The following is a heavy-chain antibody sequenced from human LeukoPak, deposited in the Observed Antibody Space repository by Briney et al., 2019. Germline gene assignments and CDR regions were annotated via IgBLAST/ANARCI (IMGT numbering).Heavy chain of an antibody. CDR3: ARENGALVDY. J-gene: IGHJ4*02. CDR2: IYYSGST. CDR1: GGSISSSSYY. D-gene: IGHD4-17*01. V-gene: IGHV4-39*07. Sequence: SETLSLTCTVSGGSISSSSYYWGWIRQPPGKGLEWIGSIYYSGSTYYNPSLKSRVTISVDTSRNQFSLKLSSVTAADTAVYYCARENGALVDYWGQGTLVTVSS.